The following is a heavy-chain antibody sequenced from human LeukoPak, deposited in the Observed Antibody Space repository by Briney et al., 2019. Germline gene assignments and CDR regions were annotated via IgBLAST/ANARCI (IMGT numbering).Heavy chain of an antibody. V-gene: IGHV3-64*02. J-gene: IGHJ4*02. D-gene: IGHD5-18*01. Sequence: PGGSLRLSCVASGFTFYNYAMHGVRQAPGKGLEYVSAIGGNGDTSYYADSVKGRFTISRDNSKNTVYLQLGSLRTEDMAVYYCATRHEYSYPYWGQGTLVTVSS. CDR1: GFTFYNYA. CDR3: ATRHEYSYPY. CDR2: IGGNGDTS.